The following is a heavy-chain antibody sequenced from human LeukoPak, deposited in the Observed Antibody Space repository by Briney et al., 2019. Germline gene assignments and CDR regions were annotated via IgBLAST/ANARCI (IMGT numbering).Heavy chain of an antibody. J-gene: IGHJ4*02. V-gene: IGHV3-11*05. CDR1: GLTFSGTY. Sequence: GGSLRLSCAASGLTFSGTYMSWIRQAPGKGLEWVSYISSSGTYAEYADSVKGRFTISKDNAKNALYLQMNSLRGEDTAVYYCVRAIGRGPGGHFDYWGQGTLVTVSS. CDR2: ISSSGTYA. D-gene: IGHD3-10*01. CDR3: VRAIGRGPGGHFDY.